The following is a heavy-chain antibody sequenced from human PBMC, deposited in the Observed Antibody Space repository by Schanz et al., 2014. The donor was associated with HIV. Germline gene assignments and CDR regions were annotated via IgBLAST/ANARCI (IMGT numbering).Heavy chain of an antibody. J-gene: IGHJ6*02. Sequence: EVQLLESGGGLVQPGGSLRLSCAASGFTFRSNDMSWVRQAPGKGLEWVSGISGTDGSRSYADSVKGQFTISRDNSKNTLYLQMNSLRAEDTAVYYCAREKYSSTWWRAGLYFYGMDVWGQGTTVTVSS. V-gene: IGHV3-23*01. CDR2: ISGTDGSR. D-gene: IGHD6-13*01. CDR1: GFTFRSND. CDR3: AREKYSSTWWRAGLYFYGMDV.